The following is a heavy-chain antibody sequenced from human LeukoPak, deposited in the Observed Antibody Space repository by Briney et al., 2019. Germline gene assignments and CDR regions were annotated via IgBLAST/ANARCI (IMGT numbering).Heavy chain of an antibody. D-gene: IGHD4-17*01. CDR1: GFTFSDYY. Sequence: GGSLRLSCAASGFTFSDYYMSWIRQAPGKGLEWVSYISSASTTIDYADSVRGRFTISRDNAKKSLYMQMNGPRAEDTAVYYCARSTYTAVTTWYYFGFWGQGALVTVSS. CDR3: ARSTYTAVTTWYYFGF. J-gene: IGHJ4*02. CDR2: ISSASTTI. V-gene: IGHV3-11*01.